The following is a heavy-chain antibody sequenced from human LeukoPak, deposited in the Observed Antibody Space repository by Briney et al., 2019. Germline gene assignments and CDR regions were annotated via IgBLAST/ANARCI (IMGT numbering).Heavy chain of an antibody. D-gene: IGHD4-17*01. CDR1: GFTFSDYY. CDR2: IYYTGTT. J-gene: IGHJ5*02. CDR3: VRTATYGGRPRWLDP. Sequence: PGGSLRLSCAASGFTFSDYYMSWIRQAPGKGLEWIGRIYYTGTTSYNPSLQRRLTLSMDSSRNQFSLSLTSVTAADTAVYYCVRTATYGGRPRWLDPWGRGTLVIVSS. V-gene: IGHV4-38-2*01.